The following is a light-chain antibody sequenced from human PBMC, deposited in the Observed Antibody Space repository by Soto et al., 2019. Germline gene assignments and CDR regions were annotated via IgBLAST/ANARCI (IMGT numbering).Light chain of an antibody. J-gene: IGLJ1*01. CDR2: RNN. V-gene: IGLV1-47*01. CDR1: SSNIGSNY. Sequence: QAVVTQPPSASGTPGQRVTISCSGSSSNIGSNYVYWYQQLPGTAPKLLIYRNNQRPSGVPDRFSGSKSDTSASLAISGLRSEDEADYYCAAWDDSLSGLYVFGTGTKVTVL. CDR3: AAWDDSLSGLYV.